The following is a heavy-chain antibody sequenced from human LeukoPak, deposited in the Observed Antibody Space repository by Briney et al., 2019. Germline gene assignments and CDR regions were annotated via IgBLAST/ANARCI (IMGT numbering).Heavy chain of an antibody. CDR2: IRYDGSNK. CDR1: GFTFSSYG. V-gene: IGHV3-30*02. D-gene: IGHD3-3*01. Sequence: PGGSLRLSCAASGFTFSSYGMHWVRQAPGKGLEWVAFIRYDGSNKYYADSVKGRFTISRDNSKNTLYLQMNSLRAEDTAVYCCAKSHSLEWLFIFDYWGQGTLVTVSS. J-gene: IGHJ4*02. CDR3: AKSHSLEWLFIFDY.